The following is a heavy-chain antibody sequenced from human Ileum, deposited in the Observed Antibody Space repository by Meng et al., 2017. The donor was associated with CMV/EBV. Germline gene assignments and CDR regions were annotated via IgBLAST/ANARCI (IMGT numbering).Heavy chain of an antibody. CDR1: GFAFDKAW. Sequence: GGSLRPPCEGAGFAFDKAWMSWVRQAPGKGPEWVANIKEDGSDKYYMDSVKGRFTISKDNAKNSVYLQMNSLRVEDTAIYYCAKDGNGYMYWGQGTVVTVSS. V-gene: IGHV3-7*01. CDR2: IKEDGSDK. J-gene: IGHJ4*02. D-gene: IGHD6-13*01. CDR3: AKDGNGYMY.